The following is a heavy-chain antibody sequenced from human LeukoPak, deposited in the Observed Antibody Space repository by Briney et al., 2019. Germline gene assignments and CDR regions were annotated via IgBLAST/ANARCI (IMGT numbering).Heavy chain of an antibody. Sequence: ASVKVSFKASGYTFTSYDINWVRQAPGQGPEWMGIINPSGCSTSFAQKLQGRVTITRDMSTSTVYMELSSLRSEDTAVYYCARGITVTTSASTYYYYHMDVWGKGTTVTVSS. CDR2: INPSGCST. CDR1: GYTFTSYD. D-gene: IGHD4-17*01. J-gene: IGHJ6*03. CDR3: ARGITVTTSASTYYYYHMDV. V-gene: IGHV1-46*01.